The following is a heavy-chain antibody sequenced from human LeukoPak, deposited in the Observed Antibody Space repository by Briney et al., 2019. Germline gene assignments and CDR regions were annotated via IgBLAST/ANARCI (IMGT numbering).Heavy chain of an antibody. CDR2: ISSSSSYI. CDR1: GFTFSSYS. Sequence: GGSLRLSCAASGFTFSSYSMNWVRQAPGKGLEWVSSISSSSSYIYYADSVKGRFTISRNNAKNSLYLQMNSLRAEDTAVYYCARDQLGAFDIWGQGTMVTVSS. D-gene: IGHD1-1*01. CDR3: ARDQLGAFDI. J-gene: IGHJ3*02. V-gene: IGHV3-21*01.